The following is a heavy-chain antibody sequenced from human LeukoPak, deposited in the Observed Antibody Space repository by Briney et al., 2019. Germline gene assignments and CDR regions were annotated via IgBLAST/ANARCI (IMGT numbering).Heavy chain of an antibody. V-gene: IGHV3-64D*06. D-gene: IGHD4-17*01. CDR3: VKDLTAVTTRILGD. CDR2: ISSNGGST. Sequence: PGGSLRLSCSAPGFTFSNYAMHWVRQAPGKGLEYISAISSNGGSTYYADSVKGRFTISRDNSKNTLYLQMSSLRAEGTAVYYCVKDLTAVTTRILGDWGQGTLVTVSS. J-gene: IGHJ4*02. CDR1: GFTFSNYA.